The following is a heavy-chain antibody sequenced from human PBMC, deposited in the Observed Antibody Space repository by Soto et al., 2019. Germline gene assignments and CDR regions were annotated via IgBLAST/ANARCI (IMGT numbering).Heavy chain of an antibody. Sequence: ASVKVSCKASGFTFTSSAVQWVRQARGQRLEWIGWIVVGSGNTNYAQKFQERVTITRDMSTSTAYMELSSLRSEDTAVYYCAARNTYSYGYPLPLYFDYWGQGTLVTVSS. D-gene: IGHD5-18*01. CDR2: IVVGSGNT. CDR3: AARNTYSYGYPLPLYFDY. V-gene: IGHV1-58*01. CDR1: GFTFTSSA. J-gene: IGHJ4*02.